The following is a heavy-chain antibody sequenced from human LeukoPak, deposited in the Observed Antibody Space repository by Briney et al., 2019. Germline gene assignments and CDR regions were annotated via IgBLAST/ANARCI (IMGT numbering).Heavy chain of an antibody. Sequence: TGGSLRLSCIASGFTFGDYAMSWFRQAPGKGLEWVSFIRGKAYGGTTEYAASVKGRFTISRDDSKNIAYLQMNSLKTEDTAVYYCTGGRSRGDYWGQGTLVTVSS. V-gene: IGHV3-49*03. CDR1: GFTFGDYA. CDR2: IRGKAYGGTT. D-gene: IGHD3-16*01. J-gene: IGHJ4*02. CDR3: TGGRSRGDY.